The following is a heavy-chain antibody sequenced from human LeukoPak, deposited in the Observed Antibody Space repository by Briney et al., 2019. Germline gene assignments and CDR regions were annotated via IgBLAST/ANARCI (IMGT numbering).Heavy chain of an antibody. J-gene: IGHJ4*02. CDR3: ASHRRSHGSEY. CDR2: VYYSGST. CDR1: GGPFEHYF. V-gene: IGHV4-59*01. D-gene: IGHD3-10*01. Sequence: SGTLSLTCTVSGGPFEHYFWSWIRQPPGKGLEWIGYVYYSGSTNYSPSLKSRLTISADTSQNQFSLRLSSVNAADTAVYYCASHRRSHGSEYWGQGTLVTVSS.